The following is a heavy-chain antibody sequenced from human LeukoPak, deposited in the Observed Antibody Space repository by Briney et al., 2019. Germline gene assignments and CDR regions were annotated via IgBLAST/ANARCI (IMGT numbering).Heavy chain of an antibody. CDR2: IYYSGRT. V-gene: IGHV4-39*01. D-gene: IGHD3-22*01. J-gene: IGHJ1*01. CDR1: GGSISSSSYY. Sequence: KPSESLSLTCTVSGGSISSSSYYWGWIRQPPGKGLEWIGTIYYSGRTYYSPSLKSRVTMSVDPSNNQFSLNLRSVTAADTALYYCARRRYYDGSGYLEWGQGTLLSVSS. CDR3: ARRRYYDGSGYLE.